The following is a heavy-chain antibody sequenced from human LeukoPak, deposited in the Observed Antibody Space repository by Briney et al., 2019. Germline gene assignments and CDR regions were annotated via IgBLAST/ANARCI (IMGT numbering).Heavy chain of an antibody. J-gene: IGHJ4*02. V-gene: IGHV3-23*01. Sequence: GGSLRLSYAASGFSFSSTAMNWVRQAPGKGLEWVSASGTDGDTYYADSVQGRFTISRDNSRNTLYLQMTSLRADDTAEYYCAKKTPGTYPFDYWGQGTLVTASP. CDR3: AKKTPGTYPFDY. CDR2: SGTDGDT. CDR1: GFSFSSTA. D-gene: IGHD6-13*01.